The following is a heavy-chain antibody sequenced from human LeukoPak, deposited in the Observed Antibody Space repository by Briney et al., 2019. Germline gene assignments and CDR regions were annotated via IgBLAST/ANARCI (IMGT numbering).Heavy chain of an antibody. CDR2: ISSRRSSI. D-gene: IGHD3-3*01. CDR1: GFTFSSYN. J-gene: IGHJ4*02. V-gene: IGHV3-48*02. Sequence: GGSLRLSCAASGFTFSSYNMNWVRQAPGKGGGWGSYISSRRSSIYYVDSVRGGFTIYRENAKNSLYMQMNRQRDGDTAVYSCATDRGGADDFWSGYYTGYFDYWGQGALVTVSS. CDR3: ATDRGGADDFWSGYYTGYFDY.